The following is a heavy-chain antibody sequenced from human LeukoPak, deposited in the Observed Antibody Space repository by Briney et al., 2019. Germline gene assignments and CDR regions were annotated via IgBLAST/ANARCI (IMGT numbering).Heavy chain of an antibody. CDR2: IIPIFGTA. V-gene: IGHV1-69*05. Sequence: ASVKVSCKASGGTFSSYAISWVRQAPGQGLEWMGRIIPIFGTANYAQKFQGRVTITTDESTSTAYMELSSLRSEDTAVYYCARAPTPSTNYYYYYMDVWGKGTTVTVSS. J-gene: IGHJ6*03. CDR3: ARAPTPSTNYYYYYMDV. CDR1: GGTFSSYA. D-gene: IGHD4-11*01.